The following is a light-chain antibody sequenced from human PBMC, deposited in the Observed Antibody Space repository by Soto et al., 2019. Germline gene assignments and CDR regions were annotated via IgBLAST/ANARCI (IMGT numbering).Light chain of an antibody. V-gene: IGKV3-15*01. Sequence: EIVMTQSPATLSVSPGXRATLSCXASQSVSXNLAWYQQKPGQAPRLLIYGASTRATGIPARFSGSGSGTEFTLTISSLQSEDFAVYYCQQYNNWPGTFGQGTKVEIK. CDR2: GAS. CDR1: QSVSXN. CDR3: QQYNNWPGT. J-gene: IGKJ1*01.